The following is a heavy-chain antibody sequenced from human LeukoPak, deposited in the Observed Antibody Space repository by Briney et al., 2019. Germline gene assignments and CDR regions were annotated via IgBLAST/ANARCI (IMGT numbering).Heavy chain of an antibody. Sequence: SETLSPTCAVSAGSISSGGYSWSWIRQPPGKGLEWIGYIYHSGSTYYNPSLKSRVTISVDRSKNQSSLKLSSVTAADTAVYYCARTGFGELSYFDYWGQGTLVTVSS. D-gene: IGHD3-10*01. CDR2: IYHSGST. J-gene: IGHJ4*02. V-gene: IGHV4-30-2*01. CDR3: ARTGFGELSYFDY. CDR1: AGSISSGGYS.